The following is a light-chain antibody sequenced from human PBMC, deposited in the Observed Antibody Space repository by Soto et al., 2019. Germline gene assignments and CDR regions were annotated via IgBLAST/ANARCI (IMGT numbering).Light chain of an antibody. V-gene: IGKV3-20*01. J-gene: IGKJ1*01. CDR2: GAS. Sequence: EIVLTQSPGTLSLSPGERATLSCRASQSVSSSYLAWYQQKPGQAPRLLIYGASSRATGIPDRFSGSGSGTDFTLTISRLEPEDFAVYYCQQYGSSPPVQFGQGTKVDI. CDR3: QQYGSSPPVQ. CDR1: QSVSSSY.